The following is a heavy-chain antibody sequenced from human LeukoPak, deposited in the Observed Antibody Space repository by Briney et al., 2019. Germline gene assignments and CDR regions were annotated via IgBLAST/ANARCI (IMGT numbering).Heavy chain of an antibody. CDR2: IIPIFGTA. J-gene: IGHJ5*02. CDR3: ARDSGYSYGFNWFDP. V-gene: IGHV1-69*05. Sequence: SVKVSCKASGGTFSSYDISWVRQAPGQGLEWMGRIIPIFGTANYAQKFQGRVTITTDESTSTAYMELSSLRSEDTAVYYCARDSGYSYGFNWFDPWGQGTLVTVSS. D-gene: IGHD5-18*01. CDR1: GGTFSSYD.